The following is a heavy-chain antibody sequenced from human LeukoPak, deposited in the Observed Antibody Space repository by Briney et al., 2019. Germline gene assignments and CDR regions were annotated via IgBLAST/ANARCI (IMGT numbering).Heavy chain of an antibody. CDR2: IKQDGSEK. J-gene: IGHJ4*02. CDR1: GFTFSSYW. CDR3: ARDPDYGDYEWDY. D-gene: IGHD4-17*01. Sequence: GGSLRPSCAASGFTFSSYWMSWVRQAPGKGLEWVANIKQDGSEKYYVDSVKGRFTISRDNAKNSLYLQMNSLRAEDTAVYYCARDPDYGDYEWDYWGQGTLVTVSS. V-gene: IGHV3-7*01.